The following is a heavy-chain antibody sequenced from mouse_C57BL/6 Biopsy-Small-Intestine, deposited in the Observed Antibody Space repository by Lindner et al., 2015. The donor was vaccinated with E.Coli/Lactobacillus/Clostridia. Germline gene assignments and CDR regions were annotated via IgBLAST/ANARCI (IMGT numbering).Heavy chain of an antibody. Sequence: VQLQESGAELVRPGASVTLSCKASGYTFTDYEMHWVKQTPVHGLEWIGAIDPETGGTAYNQKFKGKAILTADKSSSTAYTELRSLTSEDSAVYYCTILLWFAYWGQGTLVTVSA. CDR2: IDPETGGT. CDR1: GYTFTDYE. V-gene: IGHV1-15*01. CDR3: TILLWFAY. D-gene: IGHD1-1*01. J-gene: IGHJ3*01.